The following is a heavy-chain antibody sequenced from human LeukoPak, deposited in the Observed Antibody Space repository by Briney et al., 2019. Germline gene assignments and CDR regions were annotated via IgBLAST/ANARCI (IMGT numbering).Heavy chain of an antibody. CDR2: IYYSGST. CDR3: ARVTGRWLQFDY. CDR1: GGSISSYY. D-gene: IGHD5-24*01. Sequence: SETLSLTCTVSGGSISSYYWSWIRQPPGKGLEWIGYIYYSGSTNYSPSLKSRVTISVDTSKNQFSLKLSSVTAADTAVYYCARVTGRWLQFDYWGQGTLVTVSS. J-gene: IGHJ4*02. V-gene: IGHV4-59*01.